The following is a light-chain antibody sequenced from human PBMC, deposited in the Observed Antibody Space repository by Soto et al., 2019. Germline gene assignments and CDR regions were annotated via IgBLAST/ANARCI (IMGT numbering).Light chain of an antibody. CDR1: QRVGSNY. CDR2: SAS. Sequence: IVFPQSPGTLSLSPGDRASLSCRASQRVGSNYLAWFQQRPGQAPRLLISSASSRATDIPDRFTGSGSGTDFTLTINRLEPEDFAVYYCLQYGSSPHTFGQGTRLEIK. J-gene: IGKJ5*01. CDR3: LQYGSSPHT. V-gene: IGKV3-20*01.